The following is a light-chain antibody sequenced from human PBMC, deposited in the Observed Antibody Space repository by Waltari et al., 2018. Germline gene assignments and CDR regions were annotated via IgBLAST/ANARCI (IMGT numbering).Light chain of an antibody. V-gene: IGKV3-20*01. CDR1: ESVNSDY. CDR3: QQYGRSPLIT. CDR2: GAS. J-gene: IGKJ5*01. Sequence: SVLTQSQATLSLSPGERATLSCRASESVNSDYLAWYQQKPGQSPRLLIHGASRRATGVPDRFSGSGSGTDFTLTITRVEPEDFALYYCQQYGRSPLITFGQGTRLEIK.